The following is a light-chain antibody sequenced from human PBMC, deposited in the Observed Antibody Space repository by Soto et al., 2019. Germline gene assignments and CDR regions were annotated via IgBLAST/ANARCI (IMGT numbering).Light chain of an antibody. V-gene: IGKV3-11*01. CDR1: QSVSSY. CDR2: DAS. CDR3: QHQE. J-gene: IGKJ4*02. Sequence: EIVLTQSPATLYLSPGERATLSCRASQSVSSYLAWYQQKPGQAPRLLIYDASNSATGIPARFSGSGSGTDFTLTNTSLEPEDFAVYYCQHQEFGGGTKLEIK.